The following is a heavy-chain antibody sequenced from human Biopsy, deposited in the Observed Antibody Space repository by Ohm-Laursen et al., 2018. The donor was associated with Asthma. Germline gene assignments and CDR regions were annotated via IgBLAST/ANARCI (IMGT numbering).Heavy chain of an antibody. V-gene: IGHV3-30*03. D-gene: IGHD3-22*01. J-gene: IGHJ3*02. CDR3: ARQSGQDYGDSSGFDI. CDR1: GSVFSQCG. Sequence: SLRLSCSASGSVFSQCGMHWVRQGPGKGLEWVALVSSDGHNKYYEDSVKGRFTISRDNSRNRLYLQINRLTVEDSAAYFCARQSGQDYGDSSGFDIWGQGTKVAVSS. CDR2: VSSDGHNK.